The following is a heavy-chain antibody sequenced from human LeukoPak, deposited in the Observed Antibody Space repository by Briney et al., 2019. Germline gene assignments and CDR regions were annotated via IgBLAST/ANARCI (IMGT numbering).Heavy chain of an antibody. CDR2: INHSGST. Sequence: SETLSLTCAVYGVSFSGYYWSWIRQPPGKRLEWIGEINHSGSTNYNPSLKSRVTISVDTPKNQFSLKLSSVTAADTAVYYCARKGVTTTASGALDIWGQGTMVTVSS. CDR1: GVSFSGYY. CDR3: ARKGVTTTASGALDI. V-gene: IGHV4-34*01. D-gene: IGHD4-17*01. J-gene: IGHJ3*02.